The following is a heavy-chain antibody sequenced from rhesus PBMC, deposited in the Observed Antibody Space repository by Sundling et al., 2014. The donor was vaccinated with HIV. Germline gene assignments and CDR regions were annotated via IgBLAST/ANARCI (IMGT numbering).Heavy chain of an antibody. CDR2: IYGNDGTT. J-gene: IGHJ4*01. CDR3: ARRYAWNSYIPIDY. CDR1: GGSIRNNY. D-gene: IGHD1-1*01. V-gene: IGHV4S2*01. Sequence: QVQLQESGPGLVKPSETLPLTCAVSGGSIRNNYWTWIRQAPGKGLEWIGRIYGNDGTTDYNPSLQSRVTFSIDTSKNQFSLTLSFVTAADTAVYYCARRYAWNSYIPIDYWGQGVLVTVSS.